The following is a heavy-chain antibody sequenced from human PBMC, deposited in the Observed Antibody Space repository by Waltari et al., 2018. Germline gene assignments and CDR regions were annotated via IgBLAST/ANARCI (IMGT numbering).Heavy chain of an antibody. CDR2: MKEDGTQK. V-gene: IGHV3-7*01. CDR1: GFRFSNNW. CDR3: ARDWNWGFDY. Sequence: EVQLVESGGGLVQPGGSLRLSCAASGFRFSNNWMSWVRQALGKGLEWVANMKEDGTQKYYVDSVRGRFTISRDNTKNTLYLQMNSLRVEDTAVYYCARDWNWGFDYWGQGTLVTVSS. J-gene: IGHJ4*02. D-gene: IGHD7-27*01.